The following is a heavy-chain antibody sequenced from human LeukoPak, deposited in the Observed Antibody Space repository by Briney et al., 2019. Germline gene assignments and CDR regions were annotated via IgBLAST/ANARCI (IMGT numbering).Heavy chain of an antibody. J-gene: IGHJ4*02. CDR2: ISGSGGST. V-gene: IGHV3-23*01. CDR3: AKDHGYSSGWYLDY. Sequence: GGSLRLSCAASGFTFSSYAMSWVRQAPGKGLEWVSAISGSGGSTYYADSVKGRFIISRDNSKNTLYLQMNSLRAEDTAVYYCAKDHGYSSGWYLDYWGQGTLVTVSS. CDR1: GFTFSSYA. D-gene: IGHD6-19*01.